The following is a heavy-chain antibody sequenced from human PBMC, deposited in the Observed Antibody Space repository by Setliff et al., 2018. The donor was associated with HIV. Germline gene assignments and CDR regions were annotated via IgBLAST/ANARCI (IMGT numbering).Heavy chain of an antibody. CDR1: GYTFSRYA. Sequence: ASVKVSCKASGYTFSRYAMHWVRQAPGQRLEWMGWINAGNGNTKYSQKFQGRVSIARDTSASTAYMELSSLRSEDTAVYYCARVGPESLPYTWDDEADTFDIWGQGTMVTVSS. D-gene: IGHD1-1*01. CDR3: ARVGPESLPYTWDDEADTFDI. CDR2: INAGNGNT. J-gene: IGHJ3*02. V-gene: IGHV1-3*01.